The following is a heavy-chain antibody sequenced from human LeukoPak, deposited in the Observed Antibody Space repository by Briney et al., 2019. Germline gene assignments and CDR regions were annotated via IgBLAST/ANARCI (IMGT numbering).Heavy chain of an antibody. CDR1: GFTFSSYR. CDR2: ISSSSSTI. Sequence: GGSLRLSCAASGFTFSSYRMNWVRQAPGKGLEWVSYISSSSSTIYYADSVKGRFTISRDNAKNSLYLQMNSLRAEDTAVYYCARDDSILTPVLDPWGQGTLVTVSS. D-gene: IGHD2/OR15-2a*01. V-gene: IGHV3-48*01. CDR3: ARDDSILTPVLDP. J-gene: IGHJ5*02.